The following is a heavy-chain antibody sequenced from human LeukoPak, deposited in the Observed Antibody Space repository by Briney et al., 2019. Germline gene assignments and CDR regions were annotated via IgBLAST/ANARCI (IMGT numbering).Heavy chain of an antibody. Sequence: PGGSLRLSCAASGFTVSSNYMSWVRQAPGKGLEWVSVIYSGGSTYYADSVKGRFTISRDNSKNTLYLQMNSLRAEDTAVYYCAREHYKYYFDYWGQGTLVTVSS. D-gene: IGHD4-11*01. CDR2: IYSGGST. J-gene: IGHJ4*02. CDR1: GFTVSSNY. CDR3: AREHYKYYFDY. V-gene: IGHV3-53*01.